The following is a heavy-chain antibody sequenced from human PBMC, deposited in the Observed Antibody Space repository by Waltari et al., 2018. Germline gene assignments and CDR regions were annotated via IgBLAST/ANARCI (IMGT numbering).Heavy chain of an antibody. CDR2: IYHSGST. J-gene: IGHJ4*02. CDR3: ARRQSSGPEWYFDY. V-gene: IGHV4-38-2*01. CDR1: GYSISIGSY. D-gene: IGHD6-19*01. Sequence: QVQLQESGPGLVKPSETLSLTCAVSGYSISIGSYWGWIRPPQGKGRERIGSIYHSGSTYYNPDLKSRVNISVDTSKNQFSLKLSSVTAADTAVYYCARRQSSGPEWYFDYWGQGTLVTVSS.